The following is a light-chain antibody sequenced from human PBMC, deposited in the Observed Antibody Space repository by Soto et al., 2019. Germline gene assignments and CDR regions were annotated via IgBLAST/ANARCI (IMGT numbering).Light chain of an antibody. CDR3: SSYTSSSTHV. V-gene: IGLV2-14*03. CDR2: DVS. CDR1: SSDVGAYTF. J-gene: IGLJ1*01. Sequence: QSALTQPASVSGSPGQSITISCTGTSSDVGAYTFVSWYQQHPDKVPKLMIFDVSRRPSGVSDRFSGSKSGTTASLTISGLQPEDEADYYCSSYTSSSTHVFGSGTKVIVL.